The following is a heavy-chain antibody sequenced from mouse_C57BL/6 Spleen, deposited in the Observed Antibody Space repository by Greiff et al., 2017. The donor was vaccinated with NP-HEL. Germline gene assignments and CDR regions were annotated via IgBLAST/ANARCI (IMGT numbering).Heavy chain of an antibody. Sequence: VQLQQSGPELVQPGASVKIPCTASGYTFTDYNMDWVKQSHGKSLEWIGDINPNNGGTIYNHKFKGKATLTVDKSSSTAYMELRSLTSEDTAVYYCARSNLAWFADWGQGTLVTVSA. D-gene: IGHD2-5*01. CDR3: ARSNLAWFAD. J-gene: IGHJ3*01. CDR2: INPNNGGT. CDR1: GYTFTDYN. V-gene: IGHV1-18*01.